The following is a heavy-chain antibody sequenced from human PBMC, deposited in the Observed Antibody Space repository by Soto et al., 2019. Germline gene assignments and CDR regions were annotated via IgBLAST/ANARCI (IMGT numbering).Heavy chain of an antibody. V-gene: IGHV1-2*02. CDR1: GYTFTGYY. CDR3: ARDWRIQLWDWAYDH. CDR2: INPNSGGT. Sequence: GASVKVSCKASGYTFTGYYMHWVRQAPGQGLEWMGWINPNSGGTNYAQKFQGRVTMTRDTSISTAYMELSRLRSDDTAVYYCARDWRIQLWDWAYDHWGQGTLVTVSS. D-gene: IGHD5-18*01. J-gene: IGHJ4*02.